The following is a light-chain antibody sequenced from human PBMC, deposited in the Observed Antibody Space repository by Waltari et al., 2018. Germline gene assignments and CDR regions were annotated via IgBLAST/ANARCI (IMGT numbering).Light chain of an antibody. CDR3: AAWDDNLSGGV. J-gene: IGLJ3*02. V-gene: IGLV1-47*01. Sequence: QSVLTQPPSASGTPGQRVTISCSGSSSNIGSNYVYWYQQLPGTAPKLLIYRSNHRPSGVPDRFSGSKSGTSASLAISGLRSEDEADYYCAAWDDNLSGGVFGGGTKLTGL. CDR2: RSN. CDR1: SSNIGSNY.